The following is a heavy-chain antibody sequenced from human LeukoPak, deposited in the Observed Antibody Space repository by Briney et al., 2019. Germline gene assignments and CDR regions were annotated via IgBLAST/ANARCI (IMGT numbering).Heavy chain of an antibody. CDR2: VNSEGQTT. CDR1: GFTFSSNW. Sequence: GGSLRLSCAASGFTFSSNWMHWVRQVPGKGLVWVSRVNSEGQTTYYADSVKGRFIISRDNAKNTLYLQMNSLRAEAPAVYYCARDPGSSTHDWYFDLWGRGTLVTVSS. V-gene: IGHV3-74*01. J-gene: IGHJ2*01. CDR3: ARDPGSSTHDWYFDL. D-gene: IGHD1-26*01.